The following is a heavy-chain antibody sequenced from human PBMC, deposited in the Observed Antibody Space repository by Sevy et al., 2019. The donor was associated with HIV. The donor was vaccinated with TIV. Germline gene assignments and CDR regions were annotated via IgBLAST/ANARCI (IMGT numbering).Heavy chain of an antibody. CDR2: INPSSGGT. D-gene: IGHD2-15*01. Sequence: ASVKVSCETSGYTFTYYYIHWVRQAPGQGLEWMGWINPSSGGTQYAQKFQGRVSVTNDTSRRTSYMELRRLRSDDTALYYCARQVDNWFDPWGQGTPVTVSS. V-gene: IGHV1-2*02. CDR1: GYTFTYYY. CDR3: ARQVDNWFDP. J-gene: IGHJ5*02.